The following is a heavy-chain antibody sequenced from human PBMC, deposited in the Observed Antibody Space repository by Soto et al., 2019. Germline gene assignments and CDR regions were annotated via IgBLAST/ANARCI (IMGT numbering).Heavy chain of an antibody. D-gene: IGHD2-2*01. Sequence: SETLSLTCTVSGGSISSYYWSWIRQPPGKGLEWIGYIYYSGSTNYNPSLKSRVTISVDTSKNQFSLKLSSVTAADTAVYYCARVVQRVVLIDYRGQGTLVTVSS. J-gene: IGHJ4*02. CDR1: GGSISSYY. CDR3: ARVVQRVVLIDY. CDR2: IYYSGST. V-gene: IGHV4-59*01.